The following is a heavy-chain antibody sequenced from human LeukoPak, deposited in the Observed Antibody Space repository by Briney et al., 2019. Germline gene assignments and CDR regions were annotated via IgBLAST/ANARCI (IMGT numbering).Heavy chain of an antibody. D-gene: IGHD2-2*01. J-gene: IGHJ4*02. CDR3: ASDRRSTSDTFDY. V-gene: IGHV1-69*01. Sequence: GSSVKVSCKASGGTFSSYAISWVRQAPGQGLEWMGGIIPIFGTANYAQKFQGRVTITADESTSTAYMELSSLRSEDTAVYYCASDRRSTSDTFDYWGQGALVTVSS. CDR1: GGTFSSYA. CDR2: IIPIFGTA.